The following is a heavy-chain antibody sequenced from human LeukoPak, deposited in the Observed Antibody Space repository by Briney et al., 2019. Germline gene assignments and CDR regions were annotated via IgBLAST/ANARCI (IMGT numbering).Heavy chain of an antibody. V-gene: IGHV3-33*01. CDR1: GFTFSSYG. CDR2: IWYDGSNE. D-gene: IGHD3-3*01. CDR3: VRDLDHNDFWNGYWPDAFDS. J-gene: IGHJ3*02. Sequence: QPGRSLRLSCAASGFTFSSYGMHWVRQAPGKGLEWVAVIWYDGSNEYYADSVKGRFTISRDNSRNTLYLQMSSLRAEDTAVYYCVRDLDHNDFWNGYWPDAFDSWGQGTMVFVSS.